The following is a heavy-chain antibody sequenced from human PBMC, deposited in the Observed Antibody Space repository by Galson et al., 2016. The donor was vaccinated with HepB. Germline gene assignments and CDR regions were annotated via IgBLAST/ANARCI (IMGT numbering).Heavy chain of an antibody. CDR2: IKSKTVGGTT. V-gene: IGHV3-15*01. CDR1: GFTFSNAW. Sequence: SLRLSCAASGFTFSNAWMSWVRQAPGKGLEWVGRIKSKTVGGTTDYAAPVKGRFSISRDDSKNTLYLQMNSLKTEDTAVYFCRYGMDVWGQGTTVIVSS. J-gene: IGHJ6*02. CDR3: RYGMDV.